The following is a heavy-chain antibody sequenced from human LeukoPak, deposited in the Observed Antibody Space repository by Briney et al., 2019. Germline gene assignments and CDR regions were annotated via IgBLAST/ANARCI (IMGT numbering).Heavy chain of an antibody. CDR3: ARDPADPYSGSYYEAFDI. CDR2: IYSGGST. CDR1: GFTVSINY. Sequence: GGSLRLSCAASGFTVSINYMSWVRQAPAKGLEWVSVIYSGGSTYYADSVKGRFTISRDNSRNTLYLQMNSLRAEDTAVYYCARDPADPYSGSYYEAFDIWGQGTMATVSS. V-gene: IGHV3-66*02. J-gene: IGHJ3*02. D-gene: IGHD1-26*01.